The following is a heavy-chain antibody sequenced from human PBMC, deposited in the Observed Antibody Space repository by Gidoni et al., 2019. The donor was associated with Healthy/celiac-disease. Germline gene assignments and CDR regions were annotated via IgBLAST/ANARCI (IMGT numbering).Heavy chain of an antibody. D-gene: IGHD4-17*01. CDR1: GYTFTGYY. CDR3: ARIPFSSSSGYDARRGKTTVTSRGDY. V-gene: IGHV1-2*02. CDR2: INPNSGGT. Sequence: QVQLVQSGAEVKKPGASVKVSCKASGYTFTGYYMHWVRQAPGQGLEWMGWINPNSGGTNYAQKFQGRVTMTRDTSISTAYMELSRLRSDDTAVYYCARIPFSSSSGYDARRGKTTVTSRGDYWGQGTLVTVSS. J-gene: IGHJ4*02.